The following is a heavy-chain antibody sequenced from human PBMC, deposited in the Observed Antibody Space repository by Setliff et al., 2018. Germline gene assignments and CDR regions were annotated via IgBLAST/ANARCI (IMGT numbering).Heavy chain of an antibody. CDR2: ISAYNGNT. J-gene: IGHJ5*02. D-gene: IGHD2-15*01. CDR3: ERLVRHCTRISCQRTSEADL. CDR1: GYTFTNYG. Sequence: GASVKVSCKTSGYTFTNYGITWVRQAPGQGLEWMGWISAYNGNTYHAQKFQDRLSMTTDTSTSTAYMELRSLRADDTAVYYCERLVRHCTRISCQRTSEADLWGQGTQVTVSS. V-gene: IGHV1-18*01.